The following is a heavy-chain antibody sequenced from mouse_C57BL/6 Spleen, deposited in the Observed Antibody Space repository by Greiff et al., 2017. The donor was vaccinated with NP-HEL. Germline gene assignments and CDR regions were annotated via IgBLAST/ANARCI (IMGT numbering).Heavy chain of an antibody. CDR2: ISSGGSYT. CDR1: GFTFSSYG. D-gene: IGHD1-1*01. CDR3: ERERGVVDPYWYFDV. V-gene: IGHV5-6*01. Sequence: EVNLVESGGDLVKPGGSLKLSCAASGFTFSSYGMSWVRQTPDKRLEWVATISSGGSYTYYPDSVKGRFTISRDNAKNTLYLEMSSLKSEDTAMYYCERERGVVDPYWYFDVWGTGTTVTVSS. J-gene: IGHJ1*03.